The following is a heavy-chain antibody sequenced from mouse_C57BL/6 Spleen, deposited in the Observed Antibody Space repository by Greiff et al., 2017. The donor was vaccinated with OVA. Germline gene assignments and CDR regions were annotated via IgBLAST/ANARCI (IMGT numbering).Heavy chain of an antibody. Sequence: QVQLKESGAELVKPGASVKLSCKASGYTFTEYTIHWVKQRSGQGLEWIGWFYPGSGSIKYNEKFKDKATLTADKSSSTVYMELSRLTSEDSAVYFCARHEKGLYYVYDGGFAYWGQGTLVTVSA. V-gene: IGHV1-62-2*01. CDR1: GYTFTEYT. D-gene: IGHD2-2*01. J-gene: IGHJ3*01. CDR2: FYPGSGSI. CDR3: ARHEKGLYYVYDGGFAY.